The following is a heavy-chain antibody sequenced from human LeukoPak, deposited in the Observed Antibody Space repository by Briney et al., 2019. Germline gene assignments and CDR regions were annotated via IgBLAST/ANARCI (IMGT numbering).Heavy chain of an antibody. D-gene: IGHD4-23*01. CDR2: IYYSGST. CDR3: ARDPNYGGNGLDY. V-gene: IGHV4-39*07. CDR1: GGSISSSSYY. Sequence: PSETLSLTCTVSGGSISSSSYYWGWIRQPPGKGLEWIGSIYYSGSTDYNPSLKSRVTISIDTSKNQFSLKQSSVTAADTAVYYCARDPNYGGNGLDYWGQGTLVTVSS. J-gene: IGHJ4*02.